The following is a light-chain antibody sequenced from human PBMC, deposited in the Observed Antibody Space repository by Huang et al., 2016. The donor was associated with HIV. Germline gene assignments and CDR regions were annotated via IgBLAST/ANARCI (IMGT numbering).Light chain of an antibody. CDR1: QSVTGN. J-gene: IGKJ3*01. Sequence: EIVMTQSPATLSVSPGERATLSCRASQSVTGNLAWYQHKPGRPPRLLIYGASTRAAGAAARFNASGSWTEFTLTINSLQSEEFAVYYCQQYNKWPRTFGPGTKVDVK. CDR3: QQYNKWPRT. CDR2: GAS. V-gene: IGKV3-15*01.